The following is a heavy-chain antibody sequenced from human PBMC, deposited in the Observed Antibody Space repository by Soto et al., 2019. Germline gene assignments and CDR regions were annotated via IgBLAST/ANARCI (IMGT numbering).Heavy chain of an antibody. CDR1: GGSINSSY. Sequence: PSETLSLTCTVSGGSINSSYWIWIRQPPGKGLEWIGYIYYSGSTNYNPSLESRVTISVATSKNQFSLRLSSVTAADTAVYYCARQLGRLNYYYYYYMDVWGKGTTVTVSS. D-gene: IGHD3-3*02. V-gene: IGHV4-59*08. CDR2: IYYSGST. J-gene: IGHJ6*03. CDR3: ARQLGRLNYYYYYYMDV.